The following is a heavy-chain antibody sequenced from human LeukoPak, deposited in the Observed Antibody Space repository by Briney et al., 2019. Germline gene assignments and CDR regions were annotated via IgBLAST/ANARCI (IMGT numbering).Heavy chain of an antibody. D-gene: IGHD2-2*03. CDR2: ISAYNGNK. CDR1: GYTFTSYG. Sequence: GASVTVSCTASGYTFTSYGISWVRQAPGQGLEWMGWISAYNGNKNYAQKLQGRVTITTDTSTSTAYMELRSLRADDTAVYYCARVGYCSSTSCYPMSDYWGQGTLVTVSS. CDR3: ARVGYCSSTSCYPMSDY. V-gene: IGHV1-18*01. J-gene: IGHJ4*02.